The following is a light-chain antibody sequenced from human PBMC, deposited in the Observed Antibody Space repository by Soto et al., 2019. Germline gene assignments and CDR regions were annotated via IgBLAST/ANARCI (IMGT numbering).Light chain of an antibody. CDR2: DAS. Sequence: EIVLTQSPATLSLSPGERATLSCRASQSVSSYLAWYQQKPGQAPRLLIYDASNRATGIPARFSGSGSGTDFTLTISSLEPEDFAVYYCQQSDSIPWTFGQGTKVEIK. V-gene: IGKV3-11*01. CDR3: QQSDSIPWT. J-gene: IGKJ1*01. CDR1: QSVSSY.